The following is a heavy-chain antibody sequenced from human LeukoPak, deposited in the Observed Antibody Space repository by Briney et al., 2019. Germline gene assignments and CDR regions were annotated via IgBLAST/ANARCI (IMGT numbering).Heavy chain of an antibody. CDR1: GGSISSYY. CDR3: ARHRWLQRSYYFDY. D-gene: IGHD5-24*01. V-gene: IGHV4-4*07. J-gene: IGHJ4*02. Sequence: KPSETLSLTCTVSGGSISSYYWSWIRQPAGKGLEWIGRIYTSGSTNYNPSLKSRVTISVDTSKNQFSLKLSSVTAADTAVYYCARHRWLQRSYYFDYWGQGTLVTVSS. CDR2: IYTSGST.